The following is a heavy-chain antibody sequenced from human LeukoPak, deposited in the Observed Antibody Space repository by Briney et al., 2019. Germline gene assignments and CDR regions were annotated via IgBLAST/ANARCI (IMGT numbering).Heavy chain of an antibody. CDR3: ASFHYYGSGAYYLSY. D-gene: IGHD3-10*01. CDR1: GFTLSSYA. Sequence: GGSLRLSCAASGFTLSSYAMTWVRQAPGKGLEWVSDIGDSGATTYYADSVKGRFTISRDNSKNTLYLQMSILRAEDTAVYFCASFHYYGSGAYYLSYWGQGTLVTVSS. V-gene: IGHV3-23*01. CDR2: IGDSGATT. J-gene: IGHJ4*02.